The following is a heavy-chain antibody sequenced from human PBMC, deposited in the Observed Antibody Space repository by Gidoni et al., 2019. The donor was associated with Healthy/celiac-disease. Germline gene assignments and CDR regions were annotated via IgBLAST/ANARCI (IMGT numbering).Heavy chain of an antibody. Sequence: QVQLVESGGGVVQPGRSLRLSCAASGFTFSSYGRHWVRQAPGKGLEWVAVISYDGSNKYYADSVKGRFTISRDNSKNTLYLQMNSLRAEDTAVYYCAKVKVVGDYYYYYMDVWGKGTTVTVSS. D-gene: IGHD1-26*01. V-gene: IGHV3-30*18. CDR1: GFTFSSYG. CDR2: ISYDGSNK. J-gene: IGHJ6*03. CDR3: AKVKVVGDYYYYYMDV.